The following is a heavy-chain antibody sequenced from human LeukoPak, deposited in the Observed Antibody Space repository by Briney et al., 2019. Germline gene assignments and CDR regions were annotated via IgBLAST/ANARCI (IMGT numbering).Heavy chain of an antibody. CDR2: IYTSGST. CDR3: ARHVAEYDSSGYYSY. CDR1: GGSISSYY. J-gene: IGHJ4*02. V-gene: IGHV4-4*07. Sequence: RTSETLSLTCTVSGGSISSYYWSWIRQPAGKGLEWIGRIYTSGSTNYNPSLKSRVTMSVDTSKNQFSLKLSSVTAADTAVYYCARHVAEYDSSGYYSYWGQGTLVTVSS. D-gene: IGHD3-22*01.